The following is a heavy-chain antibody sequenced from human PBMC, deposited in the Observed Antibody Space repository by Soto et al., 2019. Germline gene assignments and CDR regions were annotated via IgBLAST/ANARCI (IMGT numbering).Heavy chain of an antibody. D-gene: IGHD6-13*01. CDR3: AKDGVGSRWVYYFDY. J-gene: IGHJ4*02. CDR2: ISYDGSNK. CDR1: GFTFSSYG. Sequence: QVQLVESGGGVVQPGRSLRLSCAASGFTFSSYGMHWVRQAPGKGLEWVAVISYDGSNKYYADSVKGRFTISRDNSKNTRYLQMNSLRAEDTAVSYCAKDGVGSRWVYYFDYWGQGTLVTVSS. V-gene: IGHV3-30*18.